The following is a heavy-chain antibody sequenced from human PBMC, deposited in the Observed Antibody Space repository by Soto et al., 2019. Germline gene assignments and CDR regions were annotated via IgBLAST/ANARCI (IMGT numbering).Heavy chain of an antibody. CDR1: GGTFGSYA. J-gene: IGHJ5*02. Sequence: QVQLVQSGAEVKKPGSSVKVSCKTSGGTFGSYAISWVRQAPGQGLEWMGGIIPIFSTPNYAQKFQGRVTITAAASTSTAYMELSSLRSEDTAVYYCARPIQYYFDTSAQSAWFDPWGQGTLVTVSS. V-gene: IGHV1-69*12. CDR2: IIPIFSTP. CDR3: ARPIQYYFDTSAQSAWFDP. D-gene: IGHD3-22*01.